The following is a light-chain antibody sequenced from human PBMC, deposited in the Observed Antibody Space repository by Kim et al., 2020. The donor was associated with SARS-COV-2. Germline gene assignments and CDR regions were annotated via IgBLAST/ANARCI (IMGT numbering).Light chain of an antibody. CDR3: QQSYSTLFT. CDR2: AAS. J-gene: IGKJ3*01. Sequence: SSVGDTVPITCRASQSISSYLNWYQQKPGKAPKLLIYAASSLQSGVPSRFSGSGSGTDFTLTISSLQPEDFATYYCQQSYSTLFTFGPGTKVDIK. V-gene: IGKV1-39*01. CDR1: QSISSY.